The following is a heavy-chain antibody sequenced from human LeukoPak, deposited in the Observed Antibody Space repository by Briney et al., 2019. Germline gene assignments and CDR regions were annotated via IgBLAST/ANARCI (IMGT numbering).Heavy chain of an antibody. CDR2: INHSGST. D-gene: IGHD1-26*01. J-gene: IGHJ5*02. Sequence: NSSETLSLTCAVYGGSFSGYYWSWIRQPPGKGLEWIGEINHSGSTNYNPSLKSRVTISVDTSKNQFSLKLSSVTAADTAVYYCATSVAVPVPEVGASRPHWIDPWGQGTLVTVSS. CDR1: GGSFSGYY. V-gene: IGHV4-34*01. CDR3: ATSVAVPVPEVGASRPHWIDP.